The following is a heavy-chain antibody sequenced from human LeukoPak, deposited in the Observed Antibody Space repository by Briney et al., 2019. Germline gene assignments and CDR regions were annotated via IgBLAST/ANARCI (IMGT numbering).Heavy chain of an antibody. V-gene: IGHV4-59*08. Sequence: SETLSLTCTVSGGSISSYYWSWIRQPPGKGLEWIGYIYYSGSTNYNPSLKSRVTISVDTSKNQFSLKLSSVTAADTAVYYCARSMYGYSYFDYWGQGTLATVSS. CDR2: IYYSGST. CDR1: GGSISSYY. D-gene: IGHD4-17*01. J-gene: IGHJ4*02. CDR3: ARSMYGYSYFDY.